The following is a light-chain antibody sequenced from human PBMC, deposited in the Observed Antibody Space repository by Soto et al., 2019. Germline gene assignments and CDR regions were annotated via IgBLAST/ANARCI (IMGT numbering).Light chain of an antibody. V-gene: IGLV2-23*01. CDR1: TSDVGTYNL. CDR2: EAI. Sequence: QSALTQPASVSGSPGQSITISCTGTTSDVGTYNLVSWFQQHPGKAPKLIIYEAIKRPSGVSSRFSGSKSGNTASLTVSGLQAEDEADYFCCSYAGSTTFWVFGGGTKLTVL. J-gene: IGLJ3*02. CDR3: CSYAGSTTFWV.